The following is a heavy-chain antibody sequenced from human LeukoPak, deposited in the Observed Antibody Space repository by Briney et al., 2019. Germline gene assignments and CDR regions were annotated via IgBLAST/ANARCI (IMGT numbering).Heavy chain of an antibody. J-gene: IGHJ4*02. CDR3: AILYCGGDCYAGDY. V-gene: IGHV1-18*01. CDR2: ISAYNGNT. Sequence: GASVKVSCKTFGYTFTTYGISWVRQAPGQGLEWMGWISAYNGNTNYAQKLQGRVTLTTDTSTSTAYMELRSLRSGDTAVYYCAILYCGGDCYAGDYWGQGTLVTVSS. D-gene: IGHD2-21*01. CDR1: GYTFTTYG.